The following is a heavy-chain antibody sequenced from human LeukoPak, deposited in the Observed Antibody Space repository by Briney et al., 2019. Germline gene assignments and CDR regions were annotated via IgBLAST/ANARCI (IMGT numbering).Heavy chain of an antibody. D-gene: IGHD1-26*01. J-gene: IGHJ4*02. CDR3: ARGGEGATDY. CDR2: IYTSGST. V-gene: IGHV4-61*02. CDR1: GGSISSGSYY. Sequence: PSETLSLTCTVSGGSISSGSYYWSWIRQPAGKGLEWIGRIYTSGSTNYNPSLKSRVTISVDTSKNQFSLKLSSVTAADTAVYCCARGGEGATDYWGQGTLLTVSS.